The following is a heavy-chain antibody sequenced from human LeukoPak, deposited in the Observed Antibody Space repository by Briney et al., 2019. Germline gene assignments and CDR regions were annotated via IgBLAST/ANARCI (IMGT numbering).Heavy chain of an antibody. CDR3: AGRGNYYDSSGYYYYMDV. D-gene: IGHD3-22*01. J-gene: IGHJ6*03. CDR2: INSDGSST. V-gene: IGHV3-74*01. CDR1: GFTFSSYW. Sequence: QPGGSLRLSCAASGFTFSSYWMHWVRQAPGKGLVWVSRINSDGSSTSYADSVKGRFTIYRDNAKNTLYLQMNSLRAEDTAVYYCAGRGNYYDSSGYYYYMDVWGKGTTVTVSS.